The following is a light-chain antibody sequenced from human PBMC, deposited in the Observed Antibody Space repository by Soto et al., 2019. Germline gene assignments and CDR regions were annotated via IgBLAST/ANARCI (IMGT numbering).Light chain of an antibody. CDR3: SSYTSSSTLV. CDR1: SSDIGSYSR. CDR2: EVS. J-gene: IGLJ3*02. V-gene: IGLV2-18*02. Sequence: QSVLTQPPSVSGSPGQSVTISCTGTSSDIGSYSRVSWYQQPPGTAPKLMIYEVSNRPSGVPDRFSASKSGNTASLTISGLQAEDEADYYCSSYTSSSTLVFGGGTKLTVL.